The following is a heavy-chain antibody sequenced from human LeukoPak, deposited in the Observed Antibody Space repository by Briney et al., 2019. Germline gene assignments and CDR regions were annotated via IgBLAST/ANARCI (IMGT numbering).Heavy chain of an antibody. CDR3: AKDLGGYDSSGYYGDY. CDR1: GFTFSSYG. V-gene: IGHV3-30*18. Sequence: PGGSLRLSCAASGFTFSSYGMHWVRQAPGKGLEWVAVISYDGSNKYYADSVKGRFTISRDNSKNTLYLQMNSLRAGDTAVCYCAKDLGGYDSSGYYGDYWGQGTLVTVSS. CDR2: ISYDGSNK. J-gene: IGHJ4*02. D-gene: IGHD3-22*01.